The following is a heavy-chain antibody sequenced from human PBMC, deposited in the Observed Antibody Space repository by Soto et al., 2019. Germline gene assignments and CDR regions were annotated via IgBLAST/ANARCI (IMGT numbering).Heavy chain of an antibody. CDR1: GFSLSTSGVG. CDR2: IYWNDDK. V-gene: IGHV2-5*01. D-gene: IGHD3-10*01. J-gene: IGHJ4*02. Sequence: GPTLVNPTQTLTLTCTVSGFSLSTSGVGVGWIRQPPGKALEWLALIYWNDDKRYSPSLKSRLTITKHTSKNQVVLTMTNMDPVDTATYYCAHRRGYYGSGSYYNAPLDYWGQGTLVTVSS. CDR3: AHRRGYYGSGSYYNAPLDY.